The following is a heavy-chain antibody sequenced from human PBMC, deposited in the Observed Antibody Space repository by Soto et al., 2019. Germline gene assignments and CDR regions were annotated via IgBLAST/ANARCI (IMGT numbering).Heavy chain of an antibody. V-gene: IGHV1-46*01. J-gene: IGHJ3*02. CDR1: GYTFTSYY. Sequence: DSVKVSCKASGYTFTSYYMHWVRQAPGQGLEWMGIINPSGGSSSYAQKFQGRVTMTRDTSTSTVYMELSSLRSEDTAVYYCAREGSIAVAGIGAVGAFDTWG. D-gene: IGHD6-19*01. CDR3: AREGSIAVAGIGAVGAFDT. CDR2: INPSGGSS.